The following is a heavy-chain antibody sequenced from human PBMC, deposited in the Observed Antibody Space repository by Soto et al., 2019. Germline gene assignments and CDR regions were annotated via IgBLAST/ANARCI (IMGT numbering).Heavy chain of an antibody. CDR2: ISGSGGST. D-gene: IGHD2-21*01. V-gene: IGHV3-23*01. J-gene: IGHJ4*02. CDR3: AKDRRAPYCGGECLDY. Sequence: GGSLRLSCAASGFTFSSYAMSWVRQAPGKGLEWVSAISGSGGSTYYADSVKGRFTISRDNSKNTLYLQMNSLRAEDTAVYYCAKDRRAPYCGGECLDYLGQGTQITVSS. CDR1: GFTFSSYA.